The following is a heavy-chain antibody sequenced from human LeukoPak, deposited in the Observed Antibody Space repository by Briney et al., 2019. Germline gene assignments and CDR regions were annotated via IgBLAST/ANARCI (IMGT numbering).Heavy chain of an antibody. CDR2: IYYSGST. CDR1: DGSISSSSYY. V-gene: IGHV4-39*07. CDR3: ARGGVNYKIAGP. Sequence: PSETLSLTCTVSDGSISSSSYYWGWIRQPPGKGLEWIGSIYYSGSTYYNPSLKSRVTISVDTSKNQFSLKLSSATAADTAVYYCARGGVNYKIAGPWGQGALVTVSS. J-gene: IGHJ5*02. D-gene: IGHD3-10*01.